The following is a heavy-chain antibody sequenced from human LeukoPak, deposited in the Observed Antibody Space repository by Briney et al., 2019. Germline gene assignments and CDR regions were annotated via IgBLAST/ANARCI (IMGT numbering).Heavy chain of an antibody. V-gene: IGHV3-23*01. CDR1: GFTFSSYA. CDR3: AKRSGYYGYFDY. D-gene: IGHD3-22*01. J-gene: IGHJ4*02. Sequence: GGSLRLSCAASGFTFSSYAMSWVRQAPGKGLEWVSAISGSGGSTYYADSVKGRFTISRDNFKNTLYLQMNNLRAEDTAVYYCAKRSGYYGYFDYWGQGTLVTVSS. CDR2: ISGSGGST.